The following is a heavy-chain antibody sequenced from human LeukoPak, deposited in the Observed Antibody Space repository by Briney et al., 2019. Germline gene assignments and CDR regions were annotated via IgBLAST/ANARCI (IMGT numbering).Heavy chain of an antibody. V-gene: IGHV4-59*01. Sequence: SETLSPTCTVSGGSISSYYWSWIRQPPGKGLEWIGYIYYSGSTKYNPSLKSRVTISVDTSKNQFSLRLSSVTAADTAVYYCARDWGVSARPGYMDVWGKGTTVTVSS. CDR3: ARDWGVSARPGYMDV. J-gene: IGHJ6*03. CDR1: GGSISSYY. CDR2: IYYSGST. D-gene: IGHD6-6*01.